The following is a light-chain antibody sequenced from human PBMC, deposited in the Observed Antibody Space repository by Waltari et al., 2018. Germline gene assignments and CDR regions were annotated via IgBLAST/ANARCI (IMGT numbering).Light chain of an antibody. J-gene: IGLJ2*01. CDR3: AAWDDSLNGVV. Sequence: QSVLTQPPSVSEAPRQRVTISCSGSSSNIGNNAVNWYQQLPGKAPKLLIYHDDLLPSGVPDRFSGSKSGTSASLAISGLQSEDEADYYCAAWDDSLNGVVFGGGTKLTVL. CDR1: SSNIGNNA. CDR2: HDD. V-gene: IGLV1-36*01.